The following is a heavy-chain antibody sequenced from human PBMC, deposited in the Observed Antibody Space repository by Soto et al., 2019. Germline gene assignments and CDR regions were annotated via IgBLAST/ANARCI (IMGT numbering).Heavy chain of an antibody. CDR1: GGSISSGGYY. Sequence: SETLSLTCTVSGGSISSGGYYWSWIRQHPGKGLEWIGYIYYSGSTYYNPSLKSRVTISVDTSKNQFSLKLSSVTAADTAVYYCARDLDYGDSNWFDPWGQGTLVTVSS. CDR2: IYYSGST. V-gene: IGHV4-31*03. CDR3: ARDLDYGDSNWFDP. J-gene: IGHJ5*02. D-gene: IGHD4-17*01.